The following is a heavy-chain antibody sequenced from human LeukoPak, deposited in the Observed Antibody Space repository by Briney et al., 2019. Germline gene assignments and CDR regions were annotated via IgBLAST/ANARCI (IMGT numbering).Heavy chain of an antibody. CDR1: GFTFSSYA. V-gene: IGHV3-30*04. CDR2: VPYDGSNK. D-gene: IGHD1-26*01. Sequence: QPGGSLRLSCAASGFTFSSYAMHWVRQAPGKGLEWVAVVPYDGSNKYYANSVKGRFTISRDKSKNTLHLQMNSLRAEDTAIYYCARDTSFAVGATLDFWGQGTLVTVSS. J-gene: IGHJ4*02. CDR3: ARDTSFAVGATLDF.